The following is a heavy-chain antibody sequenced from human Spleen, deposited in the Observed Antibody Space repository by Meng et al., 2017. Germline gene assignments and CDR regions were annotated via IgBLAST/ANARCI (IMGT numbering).Heavy chain of an antibody. V-gene: IGHV1-8*01. J-gene: IGHJ5*02. D-gene: IGHD3-10*01. Sequence: GQLLTSGAEVKTPGASVKVSCKASGYAFTNYEINWVRQATGQGLEWMGWMNPNSGNTGYAQKFQGRVTMTRNTSISTAYMELSSLRSEDTAVYYCVRSGSGSYPKGWFDPWGQGTLVTVSS. CDR1: GYAFTNYE. CDR2: MNPNSGNT. CDR3: VRSGSGSYPKGWFDP.